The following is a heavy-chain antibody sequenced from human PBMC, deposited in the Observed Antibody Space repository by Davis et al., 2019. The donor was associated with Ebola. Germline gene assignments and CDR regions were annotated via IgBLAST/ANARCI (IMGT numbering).Heavy chain of an antibody. CDR1: GFTFSSYG. V-gene: IGHV3-30*03. D-gene: IGHD2-21*02. Sequence: GGSLRLSCAASGFTFSSYGMHWVRQAPGKGLEWVAVISYDGSNKYYADSVKGRFTISRDNSKNTLYLQMNSLRAEDTAVYYCARGFVVVTATPGYWGQGTLVTVSS. J-gene: IGHJ4*02. CDR3: ARGFVVVTATPGY. CDR2: ISYDGSNK.